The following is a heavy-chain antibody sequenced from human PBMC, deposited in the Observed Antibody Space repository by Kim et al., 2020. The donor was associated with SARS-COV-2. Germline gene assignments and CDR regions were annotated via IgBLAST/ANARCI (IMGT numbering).Heavy chain of an antibody. J-gene: IGHJ4*02. CDR1: GFTFDDYA. CDR3: AANRYSSSWPHFDY. V-gene: IGHV3-43D*03. D-gene: IGHD6-13*01. Sequence: GGSLRLSCAASGFTFDDYAMHWVRQAPGKGLEWVSLTGWDGGSTYYADSVKGRFTISRDNSKNSLYLQMNSLRAEDTALYYCAANRYSSSWPHFDYWGQG. CDR2: TGWDGGST.